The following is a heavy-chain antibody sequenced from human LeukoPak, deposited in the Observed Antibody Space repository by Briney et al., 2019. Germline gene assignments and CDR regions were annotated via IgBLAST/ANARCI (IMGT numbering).Heavy chain of an antibody. Sequence: GGSLRLSCAASGFTFSSYWMSWVRQAPGKGLEWVANIKQDGSEKYYVDSVKGRFTISRDNAKNSLYLQMNSLRAEDTAVYYCASCYSGYDPNAFDIWGQGTMVTVSS. V-gene: IGHV3-7*01. D-gene: IGHD5-12*01. J-gene: IGHJ3*02. CDR3: ASCYSGYDPNAFDI. CDR1: GFTFSSYW. CDR2: IKQDGSEK.